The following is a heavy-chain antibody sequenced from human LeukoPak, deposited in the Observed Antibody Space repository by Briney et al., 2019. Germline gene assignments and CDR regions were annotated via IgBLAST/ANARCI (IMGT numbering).Heavy chain of an antibody. CDR1: GYTFTGYY. V-gene: IGHV1-2*02. J-gene: IGHJ6*02. CDR2: INPNSGGT. Sequence: ASVKVSCKASGYTFTGYYMHWVRQAPGQGLEWMGWINPNSGGTKYAQKFQGRVTMTRDTSISTAYMELSRLRSEDTAVYYCARAGSYYTPYYYYGMDVWGQGTTVTVSS. D-gene: IGHD3-10*01. CDR3: ARAGSYYTPYYYYGMDV.